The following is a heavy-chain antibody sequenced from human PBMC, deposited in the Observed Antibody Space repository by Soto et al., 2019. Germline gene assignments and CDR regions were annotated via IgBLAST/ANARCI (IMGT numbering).Heavy chain of an antibody. CDR1: GFTVSNTY. V-gene: IGHV3-53*01. CDR3: ARALQVAKGGFDP. J-gene: IGHJ5*02. Sequence: GGSLRLSCAASGFTVSNTYMTWVRQPPGKGLECVSVIYTAGGTNYADSVKGRFIISRDNSKNTLYLQMNSLRAEDTAVYYCARALQVAKGGFDPWGQGTLVTVSS. CDR2: IYTAGGT. D-gene: IGHD1-1*01.